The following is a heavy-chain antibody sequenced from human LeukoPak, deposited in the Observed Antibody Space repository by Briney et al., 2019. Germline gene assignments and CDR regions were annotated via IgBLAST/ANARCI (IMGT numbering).Heavy chain of an antibody. CDR3: AKDSGYSSKYCYFNL. CDR1: RFTFSAYG. J-gene: IGHJ2*01. V-gene: IGHV3-30*02. CDR2: IRYDGSQE. Sequence: PGGSLRLSCAASRFTFSAYGMHWVRQAPGKGLEWVALIRYDGSQEYYADSVEGRFTISRDNSKNTLFVQMNSLRAEDTAIYYCAKDSGYSSKYCYFNLWGRGTLVTVSS. D-gene: IGHD5-18*01.